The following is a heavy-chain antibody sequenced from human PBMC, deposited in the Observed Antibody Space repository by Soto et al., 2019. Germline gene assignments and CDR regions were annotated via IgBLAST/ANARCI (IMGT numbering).Heavy chain of an antibody. V-gene: IGHV1-3*01. D-gene: IGHD3-3*01. CDR1: GYTFTSYA. CDR2: INAGNGNT. CDR3: ASQITIFGVVTNNWFDS. J-gene: IGHJ5*01. Sequence: ASVKVSCKASGYTFTSYAMHWVRQAPGQRLEWMGWINAGNGNTKYSQKFQGRVTITRDTSASTAYMELSSLRSEDTAVYYCASQITIFGVVTNNWFDSWGQRTLVTVSS.